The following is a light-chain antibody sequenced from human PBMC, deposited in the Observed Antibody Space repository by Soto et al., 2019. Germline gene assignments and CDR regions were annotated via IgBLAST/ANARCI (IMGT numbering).Light chain of an antibody. V-gene: IGKV1-39*01. Sequence: DIQMTQSPSSLSASVGDRVTITCRASLNIGDSLSWFQQKAGKPPTHLIYGASALESGVTVRFSGSASGTDFSLALRNMQREDFASYYCLQTYKLPRTLGQGTKLEFK. CDR3: LQTYKLPRT. CDR2: GAS. J-gene: IGKJ1*01. CDR1: LNIGDS.